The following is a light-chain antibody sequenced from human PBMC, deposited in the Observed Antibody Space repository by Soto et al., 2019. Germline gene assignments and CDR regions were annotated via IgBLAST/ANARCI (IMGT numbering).Light chain of an antibody. V-gene: IGKV2-28*01. J-gene: IGKJ5*01. CDR1: QSLLYSNGHNY. CDR3: MQALETPPFT. CDR2: LGS. Sequence: DIVLTQSPVSLPVTPGEPASISCTSSQSLLYSNGHNYLYWYQQKAGQSPQLLIYLGSKRASGVPDRFSGSGSGTVFTLEISSVEAEDVGFYYCMQALETPPFTFDQGTRLEIK.